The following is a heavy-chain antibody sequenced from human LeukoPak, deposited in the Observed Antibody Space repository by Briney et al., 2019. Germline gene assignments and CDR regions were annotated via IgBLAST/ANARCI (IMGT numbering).Heavy chain of an antibody. CDR3: AREPSPGYCSSTSCYGRNWFDP. CDR2: IIPIFGTA. D-gene: IGHD2-2*01. CDR1: EGTFSSYA. V-gene: IGHV1-69*01. J-gene: IGHJ5*02. Sequence: SVKVSCKASEGTFSSYAISWVRQAPGQGLEWMGGIIPIFGTANYAQKFQGRDTITADESTSTAYMELSSLRSEDTAVYYCAREPSPGYCSSTSCYGRNWFDPWGQGTLVTVSS.